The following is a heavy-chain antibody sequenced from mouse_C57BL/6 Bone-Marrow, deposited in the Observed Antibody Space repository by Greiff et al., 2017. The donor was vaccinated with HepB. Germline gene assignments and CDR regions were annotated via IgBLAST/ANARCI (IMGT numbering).Heavy chain of an antibody. Sequence: QVQLQQPGAELVKPGASVKMSCKASGYTFTSYWITWVKQRPGQGLEWIGDIYPGSGSTNYNEKFKSKATLTVDTSSSTAYMQLSSLTSEDSAVYYCAREGLYYYGSSPRFAYWGQGTLVTVSA. CDR1: GYTFTSYW. CDR3: AREGLYYYGSSPRFAY. J-gene: IGHJ3*01. CDR2: IYPGSGST. D-gene: IGHD1-1*01. V-gene: IGHV1-55*01.